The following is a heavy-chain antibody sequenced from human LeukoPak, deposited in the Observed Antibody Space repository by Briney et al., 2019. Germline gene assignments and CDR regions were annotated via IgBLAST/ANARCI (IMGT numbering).Heavy chain of an antibody. V-gene: IGHV3-7*01. CDR2: IKQDGSEK. Sequence: PGGSLRLSCAASGFTFSSYWMSWVRQAPGKGLEWVANIKQDGSEKYYVDSVKGRFTISRDNAKNSLYLQMNSLRAEDTAVYYCAGDMNYYDSSGYDFDYWGQGTLVTVSS. J-gene: IGHJ4*02. CDR1: GFTFSSYW. D-gene: IGHD3-22*01. CDR3: AGDMNYYDSSGYDFDY.